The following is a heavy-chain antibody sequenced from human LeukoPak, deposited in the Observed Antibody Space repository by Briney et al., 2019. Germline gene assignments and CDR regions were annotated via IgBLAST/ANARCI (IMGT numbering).Heavy chain of an antibody. CDR3: ARSRQASGLFNS. Sequence: SETLSLTCAVSGGSISSGGYSWSWIRQPPGKGLEWIGYIYLSGSTYYNPSLKSRFTISVDRPKNQFFLNVTSLTAADTAVYYCARSRQASGLFNSWGQGTRVVVSS. J-gene: IGHJ5*01. V-gene: IGHV4-30-2*01. D-gene: IGHD3-10*01. CDR1: GGSISSGGYS. CDR2: IYLSGST.